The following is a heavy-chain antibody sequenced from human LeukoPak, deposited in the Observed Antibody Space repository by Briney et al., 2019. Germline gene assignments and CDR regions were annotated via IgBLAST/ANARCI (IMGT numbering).Heavy chain of an antibody. CDR1: GLTFSSYG. D-gene: IGHD6-6*01. CDR2: ISYDGSNK. V-gene: IGHV3-30*03. CDR3: ARDLSSSSTAYFQH. Sequence: LPGGSLRLSCAASGLTFSSYGTHWVRQAPGKGLEWVAVISYDGSNKYYADSVKGRFTISRDNSKNTLYLQMNSLRAEDTAVYYCARDLSSSSTAYFQHWGQGTLVTVSS. J-gene: IGHJ1*01.